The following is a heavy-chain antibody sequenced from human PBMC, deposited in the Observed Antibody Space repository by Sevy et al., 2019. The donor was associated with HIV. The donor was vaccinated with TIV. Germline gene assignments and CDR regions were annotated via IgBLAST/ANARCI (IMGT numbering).Heavy chain of an antibody. Sequence: GESLKISCAASGFTFSSYWMHWVRQAPGKGLVWVSRINSDGSSTSYADSVKGRFTISRDNAKNTLYLQMNSLRAEDTAVYYCARATYCSSTSCYYAFDIWGQGTMVTVSS. CDR1: GFTFSSYW. CDR2: INSDGSST. CDR3: ARATYCSSTSCYYAFDI. D-gene: IGHD2-2*01. V-gene: IGHV3-74*01. J-gene: IGHJ3*02.